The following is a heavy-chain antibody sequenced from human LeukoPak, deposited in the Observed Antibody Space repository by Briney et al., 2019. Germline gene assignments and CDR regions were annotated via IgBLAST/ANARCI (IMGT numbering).Heavy chain of an antibody. D-gene: IGHD6-19*01. CDR1: GGTFSSYG. Sequence: GASVKVSCKASGGTFSSYGISWVRQAPGQGLEWMGWISAYNGNTNYAQKLQGRVTMTTDTSTSTAYMELRSLRSDDTAVYYCARVPRSGWPFDYWGQGTLVTVSS. CDR3: ARVPRSGWPFDY. V-gene: IGHV1-18*01. J-gene: IGHJ4*02. CDR2: ISAYNGNT.